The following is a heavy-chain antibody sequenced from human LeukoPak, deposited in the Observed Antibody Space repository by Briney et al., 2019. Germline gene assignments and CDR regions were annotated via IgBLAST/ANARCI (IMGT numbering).Heavy chain of an antibody. V-gene: IGHV3-48*03. J-gene: IGHJ4*02. CDR1: GFTFSSYD. Sequence: GGSLRLSCAASGFTFSSYDMKWVRQAPGKGLEWVSHISGSGSNIQYADSVKGRFTISRDNAKNSLYLQMNSLRAEDTAVYYCARGLRNTILGGDYYWGQGTLVTVYS. CDR3: ARGLRNTILGGDYY. CDR2: ISGSGSNI. D-gene: IGHD3-3*01.